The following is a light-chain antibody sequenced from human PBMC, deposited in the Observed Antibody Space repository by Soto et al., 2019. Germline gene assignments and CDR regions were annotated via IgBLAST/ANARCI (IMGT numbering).Light chain of an antibody. J-gene: IGKJ1*01. Sequence: DIQMTQSPSSLSASVGDRVTITCRASQSISIYYNWYQQKPGKAPELLIYAASSLQSGVPSRFSGSGSGTDFTLTISSLQPEDFATYYCQQANSFPRTFGQGTKVDIK. CDR1: QSISIY. V-gene: IGKV1-39*01. CDR2: AAS. CDR3: QQANSFPRT.